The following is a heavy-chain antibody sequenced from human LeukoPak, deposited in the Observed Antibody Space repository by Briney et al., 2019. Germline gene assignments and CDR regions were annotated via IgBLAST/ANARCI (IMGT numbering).Heavy chain of an antibody. D-gene: IGHD1-26*01. CDR1: KFTFSNYG. CDR2: ISYDGSNK. J-gene: IGHJ6*02. V-gene: IGHV3-30*03. Sequence: GGSLRLSCTASKFTFSNYGMQWVRQAPGKGLEWVAVISYDGSNKYYADSVKGRFTISRDNSKNTLYLQMNSLRAEDTAVYYCARDLWELHDYYYGMDVWGQGTTVTVSS. CDR3: ARDLWELHDYYYGMDV.